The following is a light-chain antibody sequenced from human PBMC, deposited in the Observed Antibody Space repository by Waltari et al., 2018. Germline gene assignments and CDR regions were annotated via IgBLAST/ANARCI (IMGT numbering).Light chain of an antibody. CDR2: STS. CDR3: QQSYTTPPTHT. Sequence: DIQMTQSPSSLSASVGDRFTITCRASESISNYLNWYQQKPGKAPELLIYSTSSLQSGVPSRFSGSGSGTDFTLTINSLQPEDFATYYCQQSYTTPPTHTFGQGTNLEIK. J-gene: IGKJ2*01. V-gene: IGKV1-39*01. CDR1: ESISNY.